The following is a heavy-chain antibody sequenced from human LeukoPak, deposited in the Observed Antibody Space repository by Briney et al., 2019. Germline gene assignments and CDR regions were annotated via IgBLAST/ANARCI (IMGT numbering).Heavy chain of an antibody. CDR2: ISYDGSKK. Sequence: GRSLRLSCAASGFSFSSYAIHWVRQAPGKGLEWVAAISYDGSKKYYADSVKGRFTISRDNPKNTLYLQMDSLRSEDTAVYYCARPQAYYFDYWGQGTLVTVSS. V-gene: IGHV3-30*01. J-gene: IGHJ4*02. CDR3: ARPQAYYFDY. CDR1: GFSFSSYA.